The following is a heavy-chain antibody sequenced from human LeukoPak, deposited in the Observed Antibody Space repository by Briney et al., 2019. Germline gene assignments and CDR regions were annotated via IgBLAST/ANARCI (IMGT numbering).Heavy chain of an antibody. J-gene: IGHJ6*02. V-gene: IGHV4-34*01. CDR2: INHSGST. CDR3: ARGRGMDV. Sequence: SETLSLTCAVYGWSFSRYYWSWIRQPPGKGLEWIGEINHSGSTNYNPSLKSRVTISVDTSKNQFSLKLSSVTAADTAVYYCARGRGMDVWGQGTTVTVSS. CDR1: GWSFSRYY.